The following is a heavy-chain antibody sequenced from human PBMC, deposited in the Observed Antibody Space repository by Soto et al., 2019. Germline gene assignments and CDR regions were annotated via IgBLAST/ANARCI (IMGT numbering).Heavy chain of an antibody. CDR2: IRSKANSYAT. D-gene: IGHD6-13*01. CDR1: GFTFSGSA. Sequence: GSLRLSCAASGFTFSGSAMHWVRQASGKGLEWVGRIRSKANSYATAYAASVKGRFTISRDDSKNTAYLQMNSLKTEDTAVYYCTRPGTYSSSWYGSYYYGMDVWGQGTTVTVSS. J-gene: IGHJ6*02. V-gene: IGHV3-73*01. CDR3: TRPGTYSSSWYGSYYYGMDV.